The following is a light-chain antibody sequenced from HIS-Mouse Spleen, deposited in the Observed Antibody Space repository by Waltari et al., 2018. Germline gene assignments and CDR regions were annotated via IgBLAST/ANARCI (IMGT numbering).Light chain of an antibody. CDR3: AAWDDSLSGPV. V-gene: IGLV1-47*01. CDR1: SPNIGSNY. J-gene: IGLJ3*02. Sequence: QSVLTQPPSASGTPGQRVTIPCSGSSPNIGSNYVYWYQQLPGTAPKLLIYRNNQRPSGFPDRFSGSKSGTSASLAISGLRSEDEADYYCAAWDDSLSGPVFGGGTKLTVL. CDR2: RNN.